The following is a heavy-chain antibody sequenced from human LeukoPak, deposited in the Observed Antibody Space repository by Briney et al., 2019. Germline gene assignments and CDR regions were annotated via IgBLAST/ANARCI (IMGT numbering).Heavy chain of an antibody. CDR1: GYTFTSYY. CDR3: AREGDYDYYYYYSYMDL. J-gene: IGHJ6*03. D-gene: IGHD4-17*01. CDR2: INPSGGST. Sequence: ASVKVSCKASGYTFTSYYMHWVRQAPGQGLEWMGIINPSGGSTSYAQKFQGRVTMTRDMSTSTVYMELSSLRSDDTAVYYCAREGDYDYYYYYSYMDLWGKGTTVTISS. V-gene: IGHV1-46*01.